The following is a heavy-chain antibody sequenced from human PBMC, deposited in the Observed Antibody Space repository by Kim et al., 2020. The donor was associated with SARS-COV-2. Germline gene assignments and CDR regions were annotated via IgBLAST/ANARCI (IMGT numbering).Heavy chain of an antibody. D-gene: IGHD2-21*01. CDR3: AREGVIGAFDP. CDR2: A. V-gene: IGHV1-69*04. Sequence: ANYAQKFQGRVTITADKSTSTAYMELSSLRSEDTAVYYCAREGVIGAFDPWGQGTLVTVSS. J-gene: IGHJ5*02.